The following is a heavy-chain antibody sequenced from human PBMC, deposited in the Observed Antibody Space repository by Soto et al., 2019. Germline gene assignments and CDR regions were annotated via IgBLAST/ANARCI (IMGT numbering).Heavy chain of an antibody. D-gene: IGHD3-10*01. CDR3: ARADSFGVLDY. CDR2: IYYSGST. J-gene: IGHJ4*02. V-gene: IGHV4-31*03. CDR1: GGSISSGGYY. Sequence: QVQLQESGPGLVKPSQTLSLTCTVSGGSISSGGYYWSWIRQHPGKGLEWIGYIYYSGSTYYNPSLKSXXTXSXXTSKNQFSLKLSSVTAADTAVYYCARADSFGVLDYWGQGTLVTVSS.